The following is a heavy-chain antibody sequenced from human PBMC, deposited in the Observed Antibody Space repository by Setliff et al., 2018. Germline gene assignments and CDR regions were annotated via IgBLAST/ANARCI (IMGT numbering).Heavy chain of an antibody. V-gene: IGHV3-64*04. J-gene: IGHJ3*01. Sequence: GGSLRLSCAASGFAFSAYPMHWVRQAPGEGLESISAISGDGRATYYSQSVKGRFTISRDNAKNSLYLQMNSLRAEDTAVYYCVRDRWKVMVNKGDDAFDLWGQGTMVTVSS. CDR2: ISGDGRAT. CDR1: GFAFSAYP. CDR3: VRDRWKVMVNKGDDAFDL. D-gene: IGHD5-18*01.